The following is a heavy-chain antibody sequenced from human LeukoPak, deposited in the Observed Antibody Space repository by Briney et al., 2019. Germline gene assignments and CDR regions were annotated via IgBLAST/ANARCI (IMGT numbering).Heavy chain of an antibody. Sequence: SQTLSLTCSVSGVSISSYGYYWSWIRQHPGKGPEWIGYIFSNGSTYYNPSLQSRVTISIDASKTHFSLKLTSVTAADTAVYFCARDFHGAWYFDLWGRGTLVTVSS. J-gene: IGHJ2*01. V-gene: IGHV4-31*03. D-gene: IGHD4-17*01. CDR2: IFSNGST. CDR3: ARDFHGAWYFDL. CDR1: GVSISSYGYY.